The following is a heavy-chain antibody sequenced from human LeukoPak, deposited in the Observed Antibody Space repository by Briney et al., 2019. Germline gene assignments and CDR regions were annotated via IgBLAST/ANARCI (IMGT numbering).Heavy chain of an antibody. CDR3: ARDLGDYYDSSGSFDY. CDR1: GYTFTSYY. CDR2: INPSGGST. Sequence: GASVKVSCKASGYTFTSYYMHWVQQAPGQGLEWMGIINPSGGSTSYAQKFQGRVTMTRDTSTSTVYMELSSLRSEDTAVYYCARDLGDYYDSSGSFDYWGQGTLVTVSS. J-gene: IGHJ4*02. V-gene: IGHV1-46*01. D-gene: IGHD3-22*01.